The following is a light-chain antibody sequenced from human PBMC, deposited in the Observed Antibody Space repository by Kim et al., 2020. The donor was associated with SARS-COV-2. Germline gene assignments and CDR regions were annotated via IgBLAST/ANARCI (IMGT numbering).Light chain of an antibody. CDR1: QRISSW. V-gene: IGKV1-5*03. CDR2: EAS. Sequence: SVGDRVTITCRASQRISSWLAWYQQKPGKAPKLLIYEASRLQSGVPSRFSGSESGTEFTLTISSLQPDDFVTYYCQEYNSYSALTFGGGTKVDIK. CDR3: QEYNSYSALT. J-gene: IGKJ4*01.